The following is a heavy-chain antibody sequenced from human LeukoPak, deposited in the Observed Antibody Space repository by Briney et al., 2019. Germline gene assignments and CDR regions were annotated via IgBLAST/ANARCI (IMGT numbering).Heavy chain of an antibody. CDR2: INPNSGGT. V-gene: IGHV1-2*02. D-gene: IGHD3-10*01. J-gene: IGHJ4*02. CDR1: GYTFTGYY. Sequence: ASVKVSCKASGYTFTGYYMHWVRQAPGQGLEWMGWINPNSGGTNYAQKFQGRVTMTRDTSINTAYMNLSRLRSDDTAVYYCARVGEYGSGSYLLYWGQGTLVTVSS. CDR3: ARVGEYGSGSYLLY.